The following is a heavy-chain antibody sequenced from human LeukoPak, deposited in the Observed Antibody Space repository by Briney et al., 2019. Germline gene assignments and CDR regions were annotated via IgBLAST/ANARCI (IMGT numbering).Heavy chain of an antibody. V-gene: IGHV3-23*01. Sequence: GGSLRLSCAASGFTFSSYAMSWVGQAPGKGLEWVAAISGSGGSTYYADSVKGRFTISRDNSKNTLYLQMNSLRAEDTAVYYCAKDDIAAALVDFDYWGQGTLVTVSS. CDR2: ISGSGGST. J-gene: IGHJ4*02. D-gene: IGHD6-13*01. CDR3: AKDDIAAALVDFDY. CDR1: GFTFSSYA.